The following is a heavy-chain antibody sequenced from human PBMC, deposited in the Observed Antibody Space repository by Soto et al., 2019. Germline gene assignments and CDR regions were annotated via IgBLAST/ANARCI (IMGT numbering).Heavy chain of an antibody. J-gene: IGHJ5*02. CDR3: AREVSSGWYP. V-gene: IGHV3-33*01. D-gene: IGHD6-19*01. CDR2: IWYDGSNK. Sequence: GESLKISCAASGFTFSSYGMHWVRQAPGKGLEWVAVIWYDGSNKYYADSVKGRFTISRDNSKNTLYLQMNSLRAEYTAVYYCAREVSSGWYPWGQGTLVTVSS. CDR1: GFTFSSYG.